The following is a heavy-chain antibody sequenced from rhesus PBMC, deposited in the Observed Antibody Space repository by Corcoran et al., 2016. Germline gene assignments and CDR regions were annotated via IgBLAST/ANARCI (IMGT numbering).Heavy chain of an antibody. Sequence: QVQLVQSGAEVKKPGSSVKVSCKASGYTFTDYYMHWVRQAPGQGLEWMGKINPKTGGTNYAQKFQGRVTMTRDTSTSTAYMELSSLRSEDTAVYYCARDLINIWTGYFGYFEFWGQGALVTVSS. CDR1: GYTFTDYY. CDR2: INPKTGGT. D-gene: IGHD3-3*01. CDR3: ARDLINIWTGYFGYFEF. V-gene: IGHV1-138*01. J-gene: IGHJ1*01.